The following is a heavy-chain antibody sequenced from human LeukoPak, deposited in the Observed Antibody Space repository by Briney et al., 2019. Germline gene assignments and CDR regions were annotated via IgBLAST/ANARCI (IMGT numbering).Heavy chain of an antibody. Sequence: SETLSLTCTVSGRSISSYYWSWIRQPAGKGLEWIGRIYTSGCTKYNRSLKSRVTMSVDTSKNQFSLKLSSVTAADTAVYYCARGGISFLYRWGQGTLVTVSS. D-gene: IGHD3-3*02. CDR1: GRSISSYY. V-gene: IGHV4-4*07. J-gene: IGHJ5*02. CDR2: IYTSGCT. CDR3: ARGGISFLYR.